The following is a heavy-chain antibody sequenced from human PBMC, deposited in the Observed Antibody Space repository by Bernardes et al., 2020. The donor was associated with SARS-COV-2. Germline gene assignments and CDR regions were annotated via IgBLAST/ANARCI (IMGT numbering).Heavy chain of an antibody. CDR1: GFTFDDYG. CDR2: INWNGGST. V-gene: IGHV3-20*01. Sequence: GGSLRLSCAASGFTFDDYGMSWVRQAPGKGLEWVSGINWNGGSTGYADSVKGRFTISRDNAKNSLYLQMNSLRAEDTALYHCAREGKDCSGGSCYYYYYGMDVWGQGTTVTVSS. CDR3: AREGKDCSGGSCYYYYYGMDV. D-gene: IGHD2-15*01. J-gene: IGHJ6*02.